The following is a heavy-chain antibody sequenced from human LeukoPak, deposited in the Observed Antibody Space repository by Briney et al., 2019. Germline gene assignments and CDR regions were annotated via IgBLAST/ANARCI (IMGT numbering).Heavy chain of an antibody. CDR2: INHSGST. Sequence: SETLSLTGAVYGGSFSGYYWGWIRQPPGKGLEWIGEINHSGSTNYNPSLKSRVTISVDTSKNQFSLQLSSVTAADTAVYYCARARGYSVLDYWGQGTLVTVSS. CDR3: ARARGYSVLDY. J-gene: IGHJ4*02. CDR1: GGSFSGYY. V-gene: IGHV4-34*01. D-gene: IGHD6-13*01.